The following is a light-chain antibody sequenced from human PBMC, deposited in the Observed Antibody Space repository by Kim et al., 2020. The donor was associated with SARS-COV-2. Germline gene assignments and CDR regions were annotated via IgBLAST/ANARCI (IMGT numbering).Light chain of an antibody. V-gene: IGLV6-57*02. CDR1: GGSGGRNG. Sequence: TVSGSGGGGGGSGGRNGGQGYEQRPGSAPTTVIYDNKQRPSGVPDRFSGSIDSSSNSASLTISGLKTEDEAEYNCQSYDSSNLWVFGGGTKLTVL. CDR3: QSYDSSNLWV. J-gene: IGLJ3*02. CDR2: DNK.